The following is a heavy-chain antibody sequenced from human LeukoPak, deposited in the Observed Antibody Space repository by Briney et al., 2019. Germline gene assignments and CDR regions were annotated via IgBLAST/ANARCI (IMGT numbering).Heavy chain of an antibody. V-gene: IGHV1-18*01. D-gene: IGHD3-22*01. CDR3: ARDHHYYDSNGYFVY. J-gene: IGHJ4*02. CDR1: GYTFANYG. Sequence: ASVKVSCKASGYTFANYGISWVRQAPGQGLEWMAWISVNNGDTKYAQKFQGRVTVTTDTSTSTVYMELRSLTSDDTAVYYCARDHHYYDSNGYFVYWGQGTQVSVSS. CDR2: ISVNNGDT.